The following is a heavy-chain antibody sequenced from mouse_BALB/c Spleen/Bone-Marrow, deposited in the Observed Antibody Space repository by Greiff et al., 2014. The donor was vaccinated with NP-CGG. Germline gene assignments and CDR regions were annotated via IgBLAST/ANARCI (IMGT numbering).Heavy chain of an antibody. CDR2: INPYNDAT. V-gene: IGHV1-14*01. CDR3: AREGFDYFDY. Sequence: QLEESGPELVKPGASVKMSCTASGYTFTSYVIHWVKQKPGQGLEWIGYINPYNDATKFNERFKGKATLTSDKSSNTDYMGLSCLTSEDSAVYYCAREGFDYFDYWGQGTTLTVSS. J-gene: IGHJ2*01. CDR1: GYTFTSYV.